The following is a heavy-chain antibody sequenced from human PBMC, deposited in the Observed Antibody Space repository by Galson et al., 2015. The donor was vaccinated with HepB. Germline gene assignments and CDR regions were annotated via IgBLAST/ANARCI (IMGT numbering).Heavy chain of an antibody. CDR3: ARQRYDSSGYYDPLDY. CDR1: GYSFTSYW. V-gene: IGHV5-51*01. Sequence: QSGAEVKKPGESLKISCKGSGYSFTSYWIGWVRQMPGKGLEWMGIIYPGDSDTRYSPSFQGQVTISADKSISTAYLQWSSLKASDTAMYYCARQRYDSSGYYDPLDYWGQGTLVTISS. J-gene: IGHJ4*02. CDR2: IYPGDSDT. D-gene: IGHD3-22*01.